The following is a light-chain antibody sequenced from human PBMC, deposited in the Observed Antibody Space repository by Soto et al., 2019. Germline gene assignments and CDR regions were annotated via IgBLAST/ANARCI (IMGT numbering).Light chain of an antibody. Sequence: QSALTQPPSASGSPGQSVTISCTGTSSDVGGYNFVSWYQQHPGKAPKLMISEVSERPSGVPDRFSGSKSGNTASLTVSGLQAEYEADYYCSSYAGSNIVVFGGGTKLTVL. V-gene: IGLV2-8*01. J-gene: IGLJ2*01. CDR1: SSDVGGYNF. CDR3: SSYAGSNIVV. CDR2: EVS.